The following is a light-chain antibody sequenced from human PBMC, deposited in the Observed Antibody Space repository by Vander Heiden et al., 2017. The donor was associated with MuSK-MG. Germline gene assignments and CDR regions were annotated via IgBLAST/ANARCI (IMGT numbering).Light chain of an antibody. CDR2: AAS. V-gene: IGKV1-39*01. Sequence: DIQMTQSPSSLSASVGDRVTITCRASQSISSYLNWYQQKPGKAPKPLIYAASSLQSGVPSRFSGSGSGTDFTLTISSLQPADFATYYCQQSYSTPQAFGRGTKVDIK. CDR3: QQSYSTPQA. J-gene: IGKJ3*01. CDR1: QSISSY.